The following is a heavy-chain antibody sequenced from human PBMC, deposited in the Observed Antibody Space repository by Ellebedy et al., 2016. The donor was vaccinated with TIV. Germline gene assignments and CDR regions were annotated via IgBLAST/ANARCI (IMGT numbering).Heavy chain of an antibody. CDR2: ISSSSSTI. CDR1: GFTFSSYS. J-gene: IGHJ4*02. Sequence: PGGSLRLSCAVSGFTFSSYSMNWVRQAPGKGLEWVSYISSSSSTIYYADSVKGRFTISRDNAKNSLYLQMNSLRDEDTAVYYCARSPPDIVVVVAATPDYWGQGTLVTVSS. D-gene: IGHD2-15*01. V-gene: IGHV3-48*02. CDR3: ARSPPDIVVVVAATPDY.